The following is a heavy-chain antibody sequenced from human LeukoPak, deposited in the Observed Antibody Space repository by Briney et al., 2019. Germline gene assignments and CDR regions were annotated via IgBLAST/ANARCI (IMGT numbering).Heavy chain of an antibody. Sequence: SETLSLTCAVYGGSFSGYYWSWIRQPPGKGLEWIGEINHSGSTNYNPSLKSRVTISVDTSKNQFSLKLSSVTAADTAVYYCARLGGIAVLEGAFDIWGQGTMVTVSS. CDR3: ARLGGIAVLEGAFDI. V-gene: IGHV4-34*01. CDR2: INHSGST. CDR1: GGSFSGYY. J-gene: IGHJ3*02. D-gene: IGHD6-19*01.